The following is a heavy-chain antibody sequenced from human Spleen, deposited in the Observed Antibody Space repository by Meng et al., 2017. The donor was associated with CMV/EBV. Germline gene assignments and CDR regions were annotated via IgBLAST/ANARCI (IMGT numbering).Heavy chain of an antibody. Sequence: GESLKISCAASGFTFSSYSMHWVRQVPGKGLLWVSRINGDGSSTSYADSVKGRFTISRDNAKNTLYLQMNSLRAEDTAVYYCARYSPYSKNPSCFDYWGQGTLVTVSS. D-gene: IGHD6-13*01. CDR2: INGDGSST. CDR3: ARYSPYSKNPSCFDY. CDR1: GFTFSSYS. V-gene: IGHV3-74*01. J-gene: IGHJ4*02.